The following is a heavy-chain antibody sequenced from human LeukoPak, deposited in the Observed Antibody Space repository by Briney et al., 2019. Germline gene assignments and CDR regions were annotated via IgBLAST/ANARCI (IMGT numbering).Heavy chain of an antibody. Sequence: SETLSLTCTVSGGSISSSSYYWGWIRQPPGKGLEWIGSIYYSGSTYYNPSLKSRVTISVDTSKNQFSLKLSSVTAADTAVYYCARGHWTGDSYYSDYWGQGTLVTVSS. CDR3: ARGHWTGDSYYSDY. V-gene: IGHV4-39*07. D-gene: IGHD3/OR15-3a*01. CDR2: IYYSGST. J-gene: IGHJ4*02. CDR1: GGSISSSSYY.